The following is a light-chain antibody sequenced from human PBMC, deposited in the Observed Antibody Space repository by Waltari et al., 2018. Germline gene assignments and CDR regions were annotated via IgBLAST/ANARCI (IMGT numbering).Light chain of an antibody. CDR2: KVS. CDR3: MQGTHWPPNT. V-gene: IGKV2-30*02. Sequence: DVVMTQSPLSLPVTLGQPASISCRSSQSLVHSDGNTYWNWFQQRPGQSPRRLIYKVSNRDSGVPDRFSGSGSGTDFTLKISRVEAEDVGVYYCMQGTHWPPNTFGQGTKLEIK. CDR1: QSLVHSDGNTY. J-gene: IGKJ2*01.